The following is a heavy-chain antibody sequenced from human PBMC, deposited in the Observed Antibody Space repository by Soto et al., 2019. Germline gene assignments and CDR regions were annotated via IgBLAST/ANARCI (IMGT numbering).Heavy chain of an antibody. Sequence: SETLSLTCAVYGGSFSGYYWSWIRQPPGKGLEWIGEINHSRSTNYNPSLKSRVTISVDTSKNQFSLKLSSVTAADTAVYYCARVYGSGSYYKYRRNTFDYWGQGTLVTVSS. J-gene: IGHJ4*02. CDR2: INHSRST. D-gene: IGHD3-10*01. CDR3: ARVYGSGSYYKYRRNTFDY. CDR1: GGSFSGYY. V-gene: IGHV4-34*01.